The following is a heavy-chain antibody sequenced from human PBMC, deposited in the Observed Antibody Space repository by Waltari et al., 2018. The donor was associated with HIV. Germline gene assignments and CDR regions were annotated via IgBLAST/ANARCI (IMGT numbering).Heavy chain of an antibody. J-gene: IGHJ6*02. V-gene: IGHV4-38-2*02. D-gene: IGHD3-10*01. CDR1: NYSITGPYY. CDR3: ARDGFLGRFYYYGLDV. Sequence: ESGPGLLEPSETLSLTCTVSNYSITGPYYWAWIRQSPGRGLEWIASSYHTGLTYYDPSLKTRVTISMDTPTNAFSLRLTSMTAADTAVYYCARDGFLGRFYYYGLDVWGPGTTVIVS. CDR2: SYHTGLT.